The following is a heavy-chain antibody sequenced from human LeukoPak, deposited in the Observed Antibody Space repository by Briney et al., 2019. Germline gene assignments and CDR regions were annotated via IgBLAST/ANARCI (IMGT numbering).Heavy chain of an antibody. D-gene: IGHD3-3*01. Sequence: RASETLSLTCTVSGGSISSYYWSWIRQPAGKGLEWIGRIYTSGSTNYNPSLKSRVTMSVDTSKNQFSLKLSSVTAADTAVYYCARDQVGVVIMGYYYYGMDVWGQGTTVTVSS. CDR2: IYTSGST. CDR1: GGSISSYY. CDR3: ARDQVGVVIMGYYYYGMDV. V-gene: IGHV4-4*07. J-gene: IGHJ6*02.